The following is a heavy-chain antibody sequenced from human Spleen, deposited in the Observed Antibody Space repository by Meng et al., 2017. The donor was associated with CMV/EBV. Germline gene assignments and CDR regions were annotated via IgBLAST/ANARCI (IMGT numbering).Heavy chain of an antibody. J-gene: IGHJ3*02. D-gene: IGHD4-17*01. CDR3: ATSRFHGDFTDAVNI. Sequence: GESLKISCEASGFDFSNYGMYWVRQAPGKGLEWMAVISYDGSYKYYGDSVKGRFTVSRDNSKRSVYLQMNSLRPEDTAVYYCATSRFHGDFTDAVNIWGQGTLVTVSS. CDR1: GFDFSNYG. CDR2: ISYDGSYK. V-gene: IGHV3-30*06.